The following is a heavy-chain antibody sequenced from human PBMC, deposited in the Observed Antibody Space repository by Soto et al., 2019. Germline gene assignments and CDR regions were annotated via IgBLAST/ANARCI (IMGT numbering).Heavy chain of an antibody. J-gene: IGHJ4*02. CDR2: INHSGST. D-gene: IGHD6-13*01. V-gene: IGHV4-34*01. Sequence: PSETLSLTCAVYGGSFSGYYWSWIRQPPGKGLEWIGEINHSGSTNYNPSLKSRVTISVDTSKNQFSLKLSSVTAADTAVYYCARTSSSWYNEVFDYWGQGTLVT. CDR1: GGSFSGYY. CDR3: ARTSSSWYNEVFDY.